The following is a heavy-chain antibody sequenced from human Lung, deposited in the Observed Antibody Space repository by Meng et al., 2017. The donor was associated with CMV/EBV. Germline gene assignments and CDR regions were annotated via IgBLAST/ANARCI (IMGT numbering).Heavy chain of an antibody. V-gene: IGHV3-7*04. D-gene: IGHD3/OR15-3a*01. CDR3: ARAGAYHDFWTAKEGGYYYYGMDV. J-gene: IGHJ6*02. CDR1: GFSIRDYW. Sequence: GESLKISCAASGFSIRDYWMSWVRQAPGQGLEWVANINQDASERYYVDSVKGRFTISRDNAENSLYLQMSSLRVGDTAIYYCARAGAYHDFWTAKEGGYYYYGMDVWGQGTTVTVSS. CDR2: INQDASER.